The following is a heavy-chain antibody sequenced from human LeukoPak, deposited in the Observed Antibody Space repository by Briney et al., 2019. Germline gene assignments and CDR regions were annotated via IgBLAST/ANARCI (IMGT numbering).Heavy chain of an antibody. CDR3: AIPHGDFVY. D-gene: IGHD4-17*01. CDR1: GFSFTSYG. J-gene: IGHJ4*02. Sequence: PGRSLRLSCAASGFSFTSYGMHWVRPAPGQGLEWVSFISFDGSIKYYGVSVKGRFTISTDDSKNTLYLHMNGLRTEDTAVYFCAIPHGDFVYWGQGILVTVSS. CDR2: ISFDGSIK. V-gene: IGHV3-30*03.